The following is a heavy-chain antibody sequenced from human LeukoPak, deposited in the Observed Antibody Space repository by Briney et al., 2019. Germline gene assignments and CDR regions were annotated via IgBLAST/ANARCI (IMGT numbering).Heavy chain of an antibody. V-gene: IGHV1-2*02. CDR1: GYTFSDYY. D-gene: IGHD6-13*01. CDR3: AKGGQYSSNDH. CDR2: INPNSGST. Sequence: GASVKVSCKASGYTFSDYYLHWVRQAPGQGLEWMGWINPNSGSTNYPQKFQGRVTMTRDTSISTAYMELNSLTSDDTAIYYCAKGGQYSSNDHWGQGTLVTVSS. J-gene: IGHJ5*02.